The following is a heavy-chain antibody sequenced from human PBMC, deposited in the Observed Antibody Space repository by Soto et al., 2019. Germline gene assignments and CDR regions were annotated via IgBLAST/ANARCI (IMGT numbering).Heavy chain of an antibody. CDR2: IYYSGST. V-gene: IGHV4-39*01. D-gene: IGHD3-22*01. J-gene: IGHJ5*02. CDR1: GGSIRSSSYY. CDR3: ARPNLQSGSSSYYYGDWFDR. Sequence: QLQLQESGPGLVKPSETLSLTCTVSGGSIRSSSYYWGWIRQPPGKGLEWIGSIYYSGSTYYNPSLKIQVTISVDTYKNQFSLKLSSVTAADTAVYYCARPNLQSGSSSYYYGDWFDRWGQGTLVTVSS.